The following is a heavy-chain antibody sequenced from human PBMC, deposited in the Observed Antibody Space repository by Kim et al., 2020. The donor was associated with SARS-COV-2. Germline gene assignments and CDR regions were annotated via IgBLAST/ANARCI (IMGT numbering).Heavy chain of an antibody. Sequence: SVKVSCKASGDTFSSYIMSWVRQAPGQGLEWMGRIIPMLSTANYAQKFQGRVTITADKSTSTAYMELSSLRSEDTAVYYCAREHVCYGGSCYGMDVWGLGTTITVSS. CDR3: AREHVCYGGSCYGMDV. V-gene: IGHV1-69*08. CDR2: IIPMLSTA. D-gene: IGHD2-15*01. CDR1: GDTFSSYI. J-gene: IGHJ6*02.